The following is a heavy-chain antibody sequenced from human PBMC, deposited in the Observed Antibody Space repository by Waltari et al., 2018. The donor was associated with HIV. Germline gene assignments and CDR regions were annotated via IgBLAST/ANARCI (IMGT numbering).Heavy chain of an antibody. V-gene: IGHV3-48*03. J-gene: IGHJ3*02. D-gene: IGHD4-17*01. CDR3: ARDIQDDYGDAGAFDI. CDR2: ISSNGSTT. CDR1: GFPLSSYE. Sequence: EVQLVQSGGGLGQPGGSLRLPCAASGFPLSSYEMNWVRQAPGKGLEWVSYISSNGSTTYYADSVKGRFTISKAKNSLYLQMNSLRAEDTAVYYCARDIQDDYGDAGAFDIWGQGTMITVSS.